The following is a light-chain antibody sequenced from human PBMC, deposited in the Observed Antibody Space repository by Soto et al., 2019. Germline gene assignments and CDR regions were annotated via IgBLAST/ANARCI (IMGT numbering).Light chain of an antibody. CDR1: SSNIGAGYD. Sequence: QSVLTQPPSVSGAPGQRVTISCTGSSSNIGAGYDVHWYQQLPGTAPKLLIYGNSNRPSGVPDRFSGSKSVTSASLAITGLQAEDAADYYCQSYDSSLSGFVVFGGGTKLTVL. CDR3: QSYDSSLSGFVV. V-gene: IGLV1-40*01. J-gene: IGLJ2*01. CDR2: GNS.